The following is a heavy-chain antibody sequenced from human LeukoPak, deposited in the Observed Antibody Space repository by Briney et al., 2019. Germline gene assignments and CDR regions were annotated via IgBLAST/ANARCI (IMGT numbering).Heavy chain of an antibody. CDR1: GFTFSSYW. J-gene: IGHJ4*02. Sequence: GGSLRLSCAASGFTFSSYWMHWVRQAPGKGLVWVSRINSDGSSTSYADSVKGRFTISRDNAKNTLYLQMNSLRAEDTAVYYCARDRSHYDFWSGYTFDYWGQGTLVTVSS. V-gene: IGHV3-74*01. CDR3: ARDRSHYDFWSGYTFDY. D-gene: IGHD3-3*01. CDR2: INSDGSST.